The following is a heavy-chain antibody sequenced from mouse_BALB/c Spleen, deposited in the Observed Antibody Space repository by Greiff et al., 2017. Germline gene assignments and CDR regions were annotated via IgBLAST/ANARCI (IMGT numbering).Heavy chain of an antibody. D-gene: IGHD2-3*01. V-gene: IGHV5-6-3*01. CDR2: INSNGGST. CDR1: GFTFSSYG. J-gene: IGHJ3*01. Sequence: EVQRVESGGGLVQPGGSLKLSCAASGFTFSSYGMSWVRQTPDKRLELVATINSNGGSTYYPDSVKGRFTISRDNAKNTLYLQMSSLKSEDTAMYYCARDGYYAWFAYWGQGTLVTVSA. CDR3: ARDGYYAWFAY.